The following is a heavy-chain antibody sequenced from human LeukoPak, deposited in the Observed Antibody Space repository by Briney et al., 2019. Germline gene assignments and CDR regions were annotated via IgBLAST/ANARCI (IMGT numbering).Heavy chain of an antibody. J-gene: IGHJ3*02. Sequence: ASVKVSCKVSGYTLTELSMHWVRQAPGKGLEWMGGFDPEDGETIYAQKFQGRVTMTEDTSTDTAYMELSSLRSEDTAVYYCAKVSPSMVGTDAFDIWGQGTMVTVSS. D-gene: IGHD4/OR15-4a*01. CDR2: FDPEDGET. CDR1: GYTLTELS. V-gene: IGHV1-24*01. CDR3: AKVSPSMVGTDAFDI.